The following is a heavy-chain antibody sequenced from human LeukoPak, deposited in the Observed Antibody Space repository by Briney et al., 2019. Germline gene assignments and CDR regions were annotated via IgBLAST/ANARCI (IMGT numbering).Heavy chain of an antibody. V-gene: IGHV4-34*01. J-gene: IGHJ3*02. D-gene: IGHD5-12*01. CDR2: INHSGST. CDR3: ARDQSKWQEDAFDI. Sequence: SETLSLTCAVYGGSFSGYYWSWIRQPPGKGLEWIGEINHSGSTNYNPSLKSRVTISVDTSKNQFSLKLSSVTAEDTAVYYCARDQSKWQEDAFDIWGQGTMVTVSS. CDR1: GGSFSGYY.